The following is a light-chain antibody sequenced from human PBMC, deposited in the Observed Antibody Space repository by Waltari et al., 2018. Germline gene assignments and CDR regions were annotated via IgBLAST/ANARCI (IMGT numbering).Light chain of an antibody. CDR3: MQSLQVPLT. J-gene: IGKJ4*01. V-gene: IGKV2-28*01. CDR2: LGS. Sequence: DIVMTQSPPSLPVTPGEPASISCRSSQDLLHSNGFNYLDWYLQKPGQSPQLLISLGSNRASGVSDRFSGSVSGTDFTLKISRVEAEDVGLYYCMQSLQVPLTFGGGTRVEI. CDR1: QDLLHSNGFNY.